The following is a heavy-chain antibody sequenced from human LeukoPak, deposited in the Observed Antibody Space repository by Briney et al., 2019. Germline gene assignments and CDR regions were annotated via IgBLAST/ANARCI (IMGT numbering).Heavy chain of an antibody. CDR2: IYYSGST. Sequence: SETLSLTCTVSGGSISSSSYYWGWIRQPPGKGLEWIGSIYYSGSTYYNPSLKNRVTISVDTSKNQFSLKLSSVTAADTAVYYCARRDGYNSEYYFDYWGQGTLVTVSS. CDR1: GGSISSSSYY. D-gene: IGHD5-24*01. J-gene: IGHJ4*02. V-gene: IGHV4-39*01. CDR3: ARRDGYNSEYYFDY.